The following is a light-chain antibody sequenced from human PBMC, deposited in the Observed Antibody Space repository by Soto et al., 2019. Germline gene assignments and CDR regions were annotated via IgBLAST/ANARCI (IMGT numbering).Light chain of an antibody. Sequence: EIVLTQSPGTLSLSPGERATLSCRASRSVSSNYLAWYQQRPGQAPRLLINRASNRATGIPDRFTGSGSGTDFTLTINRLEPADFAVYYCQQLNNYPSTFGGGTK. V-gene: IGKV3-20*01. CDR2: RAS. CDR1: RSVSSNY. CDR3: QQLNNYPST. J-gene: IGKJ4*01.